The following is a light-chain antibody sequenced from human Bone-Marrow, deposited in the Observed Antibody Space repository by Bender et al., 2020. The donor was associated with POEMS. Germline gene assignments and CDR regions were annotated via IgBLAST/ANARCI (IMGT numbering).Light chain of an antibody. J-gene: IGLJ1*01. Sequence: QSALTQPASVSGSPGQSITISCTGTSSDVGSYNLVSWYQQHPGKAPKLMIYEGSKRPSGVPDRFSGSKSGNTASLTISGLQAEDEADYYCSSFAGSYGVFGTGTKVTVL. CDR1: SSDVGSYNL. CDR2: EGS. V-gene: IGLV2-14*02. CDR3: SSFAGSYGV.